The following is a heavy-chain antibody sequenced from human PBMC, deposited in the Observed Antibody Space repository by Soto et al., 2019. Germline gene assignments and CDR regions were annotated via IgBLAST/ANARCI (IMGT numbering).Heavy chain of an antibody. CDR2: IIPIFGTA. J-gene: IGHJ5*02. V-gene: IGHV1-69*13. Sequence: SVKVSCKASGGTFSSYAISWVRQAPGQGLEWMGGIIPIFGTANYAQKFQGRVTITADESTSTAYMELSSLRSEDTAVYYCARDVRVHGNSWFDPWGQGTLVTVSS. CDR1: GGTFSSYA. CDR3: ARDVRVHGNSWFDP. D-gene: IGHD1-1*01.